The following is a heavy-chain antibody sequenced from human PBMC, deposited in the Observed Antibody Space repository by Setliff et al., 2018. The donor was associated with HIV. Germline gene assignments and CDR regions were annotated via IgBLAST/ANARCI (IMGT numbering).Heavy chain of an antibody. CDR3: ARAPLWFGELAQFDF. V-gene: IGHV4-59*08. J-gene: IGHJ4*02. CDR2: ISDSGTA. Sequence: SETLSLTCTVSGGYLSNHHWIWIRQPPGKGLEWIGRISDSGTADYNPSLKSRVTTSVDTSKNQFSLNLTSVTAADTAVYFCARAPLWFGELAQFDFWGQGMLVTVSS. CDR1: GGYLSNHH. D-gene: IGHD3-10*01.